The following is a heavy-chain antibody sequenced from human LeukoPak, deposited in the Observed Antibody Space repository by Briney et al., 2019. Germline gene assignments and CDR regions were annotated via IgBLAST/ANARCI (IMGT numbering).Heavy chain of an antibody. D-gene: IGHD3-22*01. V-gene: IGHV4-39*01. CDR3: ARRRYTSGYLDY. J-gene: IGHJ4*02. CDR2: IYYSGST. CDR1: GFTFSSYG. Sequence: GSLRLSCAASGFTFSSYGMHWIRQPPGKGLEWIGSIYYSGSTYYNPSLKSRVTISVDTSKNQFSLKLTSVTAADTAVYYCARRRYTSGYLDYWGQGTLVTVSS.